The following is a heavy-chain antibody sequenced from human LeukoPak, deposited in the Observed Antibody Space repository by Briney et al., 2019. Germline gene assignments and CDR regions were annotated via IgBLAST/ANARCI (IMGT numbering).Heavy chain of an antibody. CDR2: ISSSSSYI. V-gene: IGHV3-21*01. CDR1: GFTFSSYS. CDR3: ARFSPGGPFDY. J-gene: IGHJ4*02. D-gene: IGHD3-10*01. Sequence: GGSPRLSCAASGFTFSSYSMNWVCQAPGKGLEWVSSISSSSSYIYYADSVKGRFTISRDNAKNSLYLQMNSLRAEDTAVYYCARFSPGGPFDYWGQGTLVTVSS.